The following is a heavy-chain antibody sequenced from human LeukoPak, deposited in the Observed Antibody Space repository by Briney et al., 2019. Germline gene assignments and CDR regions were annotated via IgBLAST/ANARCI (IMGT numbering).Heavy chain of an antibody. D-gene: IGHD3-22*01. CDR3: AREGYYYDSSGYDY. CDR2: IYYSGST. J-gene: IGHJ4*02. V-gene: IGHV4-30-4*08. Sequence: SETLSLTCTVSGGSISSGDYYWSWIRQPPGKGLEWIGYIYYSGSTYYSPSLKSRVTISVDTSKNQFSLKLSSVTAADTAVYYCAREGYYYDSSGYDYWGQGTLVTVSS. CDR1: GGSISSGDYY.